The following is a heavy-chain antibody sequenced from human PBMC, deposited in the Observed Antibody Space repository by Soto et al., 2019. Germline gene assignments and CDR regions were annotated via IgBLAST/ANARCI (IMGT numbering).Heavy chain of an antibody. J-gene: IGHJ3*02. Sequence: EVQLVESGGGLLQPGGSLSLSCAASGFTFSSYYMHWFRQSPGTGPVWVSYINPDGRETRYADSVKGRFTISRDKAKGTVYLQMNSLTAADTAIYYCARDDSGPPACDIWGQGTMVTVSS. CDR1: GFTFSSYY. V-gene: IGHV3-74*01. D-gene: IGHD2-15*01. CDR3: ARDDSGPPACDI. CDR2: INPDGRET.